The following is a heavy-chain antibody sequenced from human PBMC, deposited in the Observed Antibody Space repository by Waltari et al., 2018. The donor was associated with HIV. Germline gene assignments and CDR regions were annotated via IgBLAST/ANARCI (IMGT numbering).Heavy chain of an antibody. V-gene: IGHV3-7*04. Sequence: EVQLVESGGGLVQPGGSLRLSCAASGFTFSSYWMSWVRQAPGKGLEWVANVKQDGREKYYVDSVKGRFTISRDNAKNSLYLQMNSLGAEDTAVYYCARVQSDAFDIWGQGTMVTVSS. CDR3: ARVQSDAFDI. CDR1: GFTFSSYW. J-gene: IGHJ3*02. CDR2: VKQDGREK.